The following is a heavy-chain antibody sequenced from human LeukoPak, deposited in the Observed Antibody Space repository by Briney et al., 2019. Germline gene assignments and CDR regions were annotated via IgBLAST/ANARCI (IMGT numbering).Heavy chain of an antibody. CDR3: AHIVGATTEDDY. V-gene: IGHV3-7*01. D-gene: IGHD1-26*01. CDR2: IKQDGSEK. Sequence: GGSLRLSCAASGFTFSSYWMSWARQAPGKGLEWVANIKQDGSEKYYVDSVKGRFTISRDNAKNSLYLQMNSLRAADTAVYYCAHIVGATTEDDYWGQGTLVTVSS. CDR1: GFTFSSYW. J-gene: IGHJ4*02.